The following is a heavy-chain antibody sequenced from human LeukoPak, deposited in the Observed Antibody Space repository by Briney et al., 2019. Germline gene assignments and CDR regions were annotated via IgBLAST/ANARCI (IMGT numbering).Heavy chain of an antibody. V-gene: IGHV4-38-2*02. CDR2: IYHTGST. CDR1: GYSITSGYY. D-gene: IGHD1-1*01. J-gene: IGHJ4*02. CDR3: ARSYKGFDY. Sequence: SETLSLTCTVSGYSITSGYYWGWIRQPPGKGLEWIGSIYHTGSTYYNPSLKSRVTISVDKSKNQFSLKLSSVTAADTAVYYCARSYKGFDYWGQGTLVSVSS.